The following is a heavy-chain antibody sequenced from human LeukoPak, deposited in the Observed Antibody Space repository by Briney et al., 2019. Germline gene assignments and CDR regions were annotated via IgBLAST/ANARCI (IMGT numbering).Heavy chain of an antibody. V-gene: IGHV3-30-3*01. CDR3: ARVYYDFWSGYYTPYFDY. D-gene: IGHD3-3*01. CDR2: ISYDGSNK. CDR1: GFTFSSYA. J-gene: IGHJ4*02. Sequence: GRSLRLSCAASGFTFSSYAMHWVRQAPGKGLEWVAVISYDGSNKYYADSVKGRFTISRDNSKNTLYLQMNSLRAEDTAVYYCARVYYDFWSGYYTPYFDYWGQGTLVTVSS.